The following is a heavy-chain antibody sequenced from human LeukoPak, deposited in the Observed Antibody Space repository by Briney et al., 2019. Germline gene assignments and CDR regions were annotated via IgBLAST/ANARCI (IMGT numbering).Heavy chain of an antibody. Sequence: GASVKVSCKASGYTFTGYYMHWVRQAPGQGLEWMGWIKPNSGGTNYAQKFQGRVTMTRDTSISTAYMELSRLRSDDTAVYYCARDSAMIVVVITNRQDYWGQGTLVTVSS. CDR1: GYTFTGYY. CDR3: ARDSAMIVVVITNRQDY. D-gene: IGHD3-22*01. CDR2: IKPNSGGT. V-gene: IGHV1-2*02. J-gene: IGHJ4*02.